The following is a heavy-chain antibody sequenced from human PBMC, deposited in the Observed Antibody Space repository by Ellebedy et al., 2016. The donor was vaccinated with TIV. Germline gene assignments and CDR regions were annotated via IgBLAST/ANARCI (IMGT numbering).Heavy chain of an antibody. J-gene: IGHJ4*02. CDR1: GFTFSSYG. CDR2: IRYDGSNK. Sequence: GESLKISCAASGFTFSSYGMHWVRQAPGKGLEWVAFIRYDGSNKYNADSVKGRFTISRDNSKETLFLQMNSLRVDDTATYYCVAGKFYGLGEKWGQGTLVTVSS. D-gene: IGHD2/OR15-2a*01. CDR3: VAGKFYGLGEK. V-gene: IGHV3-30*02.